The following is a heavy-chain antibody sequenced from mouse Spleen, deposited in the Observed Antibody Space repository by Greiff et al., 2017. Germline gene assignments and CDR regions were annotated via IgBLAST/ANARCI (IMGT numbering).Heavy chain of an antibody. CDR1: GYSFTSYW. V-gene: IGHV1-5*01. CDR2: IYPGNSDT. CDR3: TRNGNYYYWYFDV. Sequence: VQLQQSGTVLARPGASVKMSCKASGYSFTSYWMHWVKQRPGQGLEWIGAIYPGNSDTSYNQKFKGKAKLTAVTSASTAYMELSSLTNEDSAVYYCTRNGNYYYWYFDVWGAGTTVTVSS. D-gene: IGHD2-1*01. J-gene: IGHJ1*01.